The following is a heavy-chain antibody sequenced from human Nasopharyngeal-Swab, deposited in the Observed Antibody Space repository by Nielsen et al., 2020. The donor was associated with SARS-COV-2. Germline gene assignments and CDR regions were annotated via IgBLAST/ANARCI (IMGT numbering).Heavy chain of an antibody. CDR2: ISGSGCST. V-gene: IGHV3-23*01. CDR3: AKRPTGSTFGD. CDR1: GFPFSSYA. Sequence: GESLKISCAASGFPFSSYAMSWVRQAPGKGLEWVSAISGSGCSTYYADSVKGRFTISRDNSKNTLYLQMNSLRAEDTAVYYCAKRPTGSTFGDWGQGTLVTVSS. D-gene: IGHD3-16*01. J-gene: IGHJ4*02.